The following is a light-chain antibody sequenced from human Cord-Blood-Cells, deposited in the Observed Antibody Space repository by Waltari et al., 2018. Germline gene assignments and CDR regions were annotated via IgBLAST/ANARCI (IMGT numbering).Light chain of an antibody. CDR2: GNS. CDR1: SSNTWAVSV. V-gene: IGLV1-40*01. J-gene: IGLJ2*01. CDR3: QSYDSSLSVVV. Sequence: HSVLPPPPSLSWAPRQTLSLSCTGRSSNTWAVSVVHCYQQLPGTAPKLLIYGNSNRPSGVPDRFSGSKSGTSASLAITGLQAEDEADYYCQSYDSSLSVVVFGGGTKLTVL.